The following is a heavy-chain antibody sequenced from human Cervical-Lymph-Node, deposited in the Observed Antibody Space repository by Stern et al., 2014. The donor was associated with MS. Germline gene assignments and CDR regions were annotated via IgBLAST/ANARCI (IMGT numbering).Heavy chain of an antibody. CDR2: INLSDGAT. CDR1: GYTFIDYY. V-gene: IGHV1-46*03. Sequence: QVQLVHSGAEVKKPGASVTVSCRTSGYTFIDYYIHWVRQAPGQGLEWMGIINLSDGATTYAEKFQGRVTMTRDTSTNTAYMQLGSLTSEDTAVFFCAREGADNDAFDVWGQGTMVTVSS. J-gene: IGHJ3*01. CDR3: AREGADNDAFDV. D-gene: IGHD1-26*01.